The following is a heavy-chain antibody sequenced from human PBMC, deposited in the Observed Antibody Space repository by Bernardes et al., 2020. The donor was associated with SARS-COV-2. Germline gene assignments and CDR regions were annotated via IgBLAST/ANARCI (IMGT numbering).Heavy chain of an antibody. J-gene: IGHJ2*01. CDR3: ARGSAAVVSHFMLLFANWYFDL. V-gene: IGHV4-34*01. CDR2: INDSGST. CDR1: SGSFRGSY. Sequence: SESLTLTCAVYSGSFRGSYWSWIRQTPGTGLAWIGEINDSGSTKYNPALKSRVTISVDPSKNQFSLKLNSVTAADTAVYYCARGSAAVVSHFMLLFANWYFDLWGRGTLVTVSS. D-gene: IGHD2-15*01.